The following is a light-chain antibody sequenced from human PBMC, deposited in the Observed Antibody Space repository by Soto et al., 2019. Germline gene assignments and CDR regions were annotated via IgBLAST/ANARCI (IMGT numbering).Light chain of an antibody. CDR3: QEYISDSNA. J-gene: IGKJ2*01. V-gene: IGKV1-5*03. CDR1: QDINIW. CDR2: KAS. Sequence: DIQMTQSPSTLSASVGDRVTITCRASQDINIWLAWYQQKPGKAPKLLIYKASTLERGVPSRFIGSGSGTDFTLAISSLQPDDFATYYCQEYISDSNAFGQGPRLDIK.